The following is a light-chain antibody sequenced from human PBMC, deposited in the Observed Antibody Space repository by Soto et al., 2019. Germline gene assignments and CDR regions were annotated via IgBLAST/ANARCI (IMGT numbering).Light chain of an antibody. J-gene: IGKJ1*01. V-gene: IGKV1-8*01. CDR1: QGISSY. Sequence: AIRMTQSPSSLSASTGDRVTITCRASQGISSYLAWYQQKPGKAPKLLIYAASTLQSGVPSRFSGSGSGTDFIRTSSCLQSEDFATYYCQQYYSYPRTCGQGTKVDIK. CDR2: AAS. CDR3: QQYYSYPRT.